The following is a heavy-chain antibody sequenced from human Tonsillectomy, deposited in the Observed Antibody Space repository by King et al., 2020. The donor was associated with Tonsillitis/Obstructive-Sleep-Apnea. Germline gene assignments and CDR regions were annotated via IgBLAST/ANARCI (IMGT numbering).Heavy chain of an antibody. V-gene: IGHV2-5*02. Sequence: TLKESGPTLVKPTQTLTLTCTFSGFSLSTSGVGVGWIRQPPGKALEWLALIYWDDDKRYSPSLKSRLTITKDTSKNQVVLTMTNMDPVDTATYYCANRQHYYDSSSYEVFRWFDPWGQGTLVTVSS. J-gene: IGHJ5*02. CDR2: IYWDDDK. D-gene: IGHD3-22*01. CDR1: GFSLSTSGVG. CDR3: ANRQHYYDSSSYEVFRWFDP.